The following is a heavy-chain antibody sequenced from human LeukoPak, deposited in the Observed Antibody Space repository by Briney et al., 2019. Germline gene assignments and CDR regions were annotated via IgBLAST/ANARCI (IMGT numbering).Heavy chain of an antibody. CDR2: INPNSGGT. CDR3: ASERSSIAAAGSYYYYGMDV. J-gene: IGHJ6*02. V-gene: IGHV1-2*02. Sequence: AASVKVSCKASGYTFTGYYMHWVRHAPGQGLEWRGWINPNSGGTNYAQKFQGRVTMTRDTTISTAYMELSRLRSDDTAVYYCASERSSIAAAGSYYYYGMDVWGQGTTVTVSS. D-gene: IGHD6-13*01. CDR1: GYTFTGYY.